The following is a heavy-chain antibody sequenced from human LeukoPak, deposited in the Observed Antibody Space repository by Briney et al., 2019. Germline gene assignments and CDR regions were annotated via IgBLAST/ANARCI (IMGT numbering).Heavy chain of an antibody. CDR2: VSYDGGTT. Sequence: GGSLRLSCAASGFTFRNYGMQWVRQAPGKGLEWVAVVSYDGGTTFYADSVQGRFTISRDNARNSLYLQMNSLTVEDTAVYYCARCQYNSSPDFWGQGTLVPVSS. CDR1: GFTFRNYG. D-gene: IGHD6-13*01. V-gene: IGHV3-33*05. CDR3: ARCQYNSSPDF. J-gene: IGHJ4*02.